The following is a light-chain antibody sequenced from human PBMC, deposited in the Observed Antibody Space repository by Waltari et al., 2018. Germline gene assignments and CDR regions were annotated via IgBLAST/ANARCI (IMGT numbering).Light chain of an antibody. CDR3: ISYTSTTTYVV. Sequence: YQQHPGKAPQLRIYDVNKRPSGVSHRFSASKSGNTASLTIFGLQAEDEADYYCISYTSTTTYVVVGGGTKLTVL. CDR2: DVN. J-gene: IGLJ2*01. V-gene: IGLV2-14*03.